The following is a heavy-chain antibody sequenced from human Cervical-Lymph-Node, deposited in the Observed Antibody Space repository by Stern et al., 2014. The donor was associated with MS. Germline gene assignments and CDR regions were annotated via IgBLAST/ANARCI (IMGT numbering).Heavy chain of an antibody. V-gene: IGHV1-69*09. J-gene: IGHJ4*02. Sequence: VQLVQSGAEVKKPGSSVKVSCKASGGTFSSYTISWVRQAPGQGLEWMGRIIPILGIANYAQKFQGRVTITADKSTSTAYMELSSLRSEDTAVYYCARAPTVTTYSFHYWGQGTLVTVSS. CDR1: GGTFSSYT. D-gene: IGHD4-17*01. CDR3: ARAPTVTTYSFHY. CDR2: IIPILGIA.